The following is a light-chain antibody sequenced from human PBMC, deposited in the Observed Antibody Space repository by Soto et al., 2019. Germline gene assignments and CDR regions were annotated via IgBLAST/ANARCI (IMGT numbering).Light chain of an antibody. V-gene: IGKV1-27*01. J-gene: IGKJ4*01. CDR1: QGIGVY. CDR3: QKYNSAPLT. Sequence: DIHMTQSPSSVSASLGDRVTITCRASQGIGVYLAWFQQKPGNVPKLLIYAASTLQSGVPSRFSGSGSGTDFTLTISSLQPEDVATYYCQKYNSAPLTFGGGTKVDIK. CDR2: AAS.